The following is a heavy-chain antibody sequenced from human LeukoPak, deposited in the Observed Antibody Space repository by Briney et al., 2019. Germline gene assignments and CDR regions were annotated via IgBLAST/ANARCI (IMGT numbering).Heavy chain of an antibody. Sequence: SETLSLTCTVSGGSISSYYWSWIRQPPGKGLEWIGYISYSGSTNSNPSLNSRVTISLDTPKNQFSLKLSSVTAADTAVYYCARDNSSSWSFGYYYYGMDVWGQGTTVTVSS. J-gene: IGHJ6*02. CDR2: ISYSGST. V-gene: IGHV4-59*01. D-gene: IGHD6-13*01. CDR3: ARDNSSSWSFGYYYYGMDV. CDR1: GGSISSYY.